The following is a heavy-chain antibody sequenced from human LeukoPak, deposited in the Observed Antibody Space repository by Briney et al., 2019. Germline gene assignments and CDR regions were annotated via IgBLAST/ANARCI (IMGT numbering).Heavy chain of an antibody. Sequence: PSETLSLTCTVSGGSVSSGTYYWSWIRQPPGKGLEWIGYISYTGNTNYNPSLKSRVTISVDTSKNQFSLKLSSVTAADTAVYYCARGDPTSYFDYWGRGTLVTVSS. CDR3: ARGDPTSYFDY. CDR2: ISYTGNT. CDR1: GGSVSSGTYY. V-gene: IGHV4-61*01. J-gene: IGHJ4*02.